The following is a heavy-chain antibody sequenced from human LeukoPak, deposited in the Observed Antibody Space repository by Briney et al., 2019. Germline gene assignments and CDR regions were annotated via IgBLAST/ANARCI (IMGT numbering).Heavy chain of an antibody. CDR3: AREGTPYNFDSSGYYGFED. J-gene: IGHJ4*02. D-gene: IGHD3-22*01. CDR1: GGSISSSSYY. V-gene: IGHV4-39*07. CDR2: INHSGST. Sequence: SETLSLTCTVSGGSISSSSYYWSWIRQSPGKGLEWIGEINHSGSTNYNPSLKSRVTMSVDTSKNQFSLKLSSVTAADTAVYYCAREGTPYNFDSSGYYGFEDWGQGTLVTVSS.